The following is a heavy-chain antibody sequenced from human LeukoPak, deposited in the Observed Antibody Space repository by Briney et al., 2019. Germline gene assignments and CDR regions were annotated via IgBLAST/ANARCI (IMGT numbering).Heavy chain of an antibody. CDR2: IYYSGST. V-gene: IGHV4-39*07. CDR1: GGSISSSSYY. CDR3: ARDGIAGPHGAFDI. D-gene: IGHD6-13*01. Sequence: SETLSLTCTVSGGSISSSSYYWGWIRQPPGKGLEWIGSIYYSGSTYYNPSLKSRVTISVDTSKNQFSLKLSSVTAADTAVYYCARDGIAGPHGAFDIWGQGTMVTVSS. J-gene: IGHJ3*02.